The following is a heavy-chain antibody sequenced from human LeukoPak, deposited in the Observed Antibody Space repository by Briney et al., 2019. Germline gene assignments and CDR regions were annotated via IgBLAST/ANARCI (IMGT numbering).Heavy chain of an antibody. CDR2: INPSGGST. V-gene: IGHV1-46*01. CDR3: ATYSDRVGATIY. J-gene: IGHJ4*02. CDR1: GYTFTSNY. Sequence: ASVKVSCKASGYTFTSNYMHWVRQAPGQGLEWMGIINPSGGSTSHAQKFQGRVTMTRDTSTSTVYMELNSLRAEDTAVYYCATYSDRVGATIYWGQGTLVTVSS. D-gene: IGHD1-26*01.